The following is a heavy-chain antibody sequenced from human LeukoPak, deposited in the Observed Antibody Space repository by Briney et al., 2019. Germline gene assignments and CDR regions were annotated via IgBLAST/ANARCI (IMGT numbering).Heavy chain of an antibody. Sequence: QAGGSLRLSCAASGFTFSSYSMNWVRQAPGKGLEWVSYISSSSKTIYYADSVKGRFTISRDNAKNSLYLRMNSLRDEDSAVYYCARDQGIFDYWGQGTLVTVSS. CDR3: ARDQGIFDY. V-gene: IGHV3-48*02. J-gene: IGHJ4*02. CDR1: GFTFSSYS. CDR2: ISSSSKTI.